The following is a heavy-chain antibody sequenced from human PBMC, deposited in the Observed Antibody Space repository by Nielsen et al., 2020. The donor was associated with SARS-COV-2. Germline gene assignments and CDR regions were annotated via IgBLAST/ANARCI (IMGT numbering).Heavy chain of an antibody. J-gene: IGHJ4*02. V-gene: IGHV3-7*01. CDR3: ARDRPARGGYCSSTSCYGFDY. D-gene: IGHD2-2*01. CDR2: IKQDGSEK. Sequence: WIRQPPGKGLEWVANIKQDGSEKYYVDSVKGRFTISRDNAKNSLYLQMNSLRAEDTAVYYCARDRPARGGYCSSTSCYGFDYWGQGTLVTVSS.